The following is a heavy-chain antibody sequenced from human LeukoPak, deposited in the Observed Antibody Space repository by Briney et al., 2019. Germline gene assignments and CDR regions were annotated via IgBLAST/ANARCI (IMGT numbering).Heavy chain of an antibody. CDR2: IYYSGST. CDR1: GGSISSYY. Sequence: SETLSLTCTVSGGSISSYYWSWIRQPPGKGLEWIGYIYYSGSTNYNPSLKSRVTISVDTPKNQFSLKLSSVTAADTAVYYCARGDSSSWYNDYWGQGTLVTVSS. CDR3: ARGDSSSWYNDY. J-gene: IGHJ4*02. D-gene: IGHD6-13*01. V-gene: IGHV4-59*08.